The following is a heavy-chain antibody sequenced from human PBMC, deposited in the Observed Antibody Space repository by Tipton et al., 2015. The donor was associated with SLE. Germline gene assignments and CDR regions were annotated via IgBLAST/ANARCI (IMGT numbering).Heavy chain of an antibody. Sequence: QLVQSGAEVKKPGASVKVSCKTSGYTFTNFDISWVRQAPGQGLEWMGWISTKNGDTKYAQRFQGRVSMTTDTSTSTTNMALRSPRSDDTAIYYCARECSGTGCLDYWGQGTLVTVSS. CDR2: ISTKNGDT. V-gene: IGHV1-18*01. J-gene: IGHJ4*02. D-gene: IGHD3-10*02. CDR1: GYTFTNFD. CDR3: ARECSGTGCLDY.